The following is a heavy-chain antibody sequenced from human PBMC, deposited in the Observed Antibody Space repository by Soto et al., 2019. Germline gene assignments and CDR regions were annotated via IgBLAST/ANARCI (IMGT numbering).Heavy chain of an antibody. Sequence: HPGGSLRLSCEVSGFTFRNYAMSWVRQPPGKGLEWVSSISYSGDAAYYADSVKGRFTISKDNSKNTLYLQMNSLRAEDTAVYYCAKLMGVLVPYWGQGTLVTVSS. CDR2: ISYSGDAA. V-gene: IGHV3-23*01. CDR1: GFTFRNYA. D-gene: IGHD6-6*01. CDR3: AKLMGVLVPY. J-gene: IGHJ4*02.